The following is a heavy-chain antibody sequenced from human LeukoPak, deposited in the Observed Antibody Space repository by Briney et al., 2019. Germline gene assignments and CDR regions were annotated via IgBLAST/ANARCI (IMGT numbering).Heavy chain of an antibody. CDR1: GYSFTSYY. CDR3: ARDNRGVITMVRGVTPFDP. D-gene: IGHD3-10*01. Sequence: ASVKVSCKTSGYSFTSYYMHWVRQAPGQGLEWMGWINPNSGGTNYAQKFQGRVTMTRDTSISTAYMELSRLRSDDTAVYYCARDNRGVITMVRGVTPFDPWGQGTLVTVSS. CDR2: INPNSGGT. V-gene: IGHV1-2*02. J-gene: IGHJ5*02.